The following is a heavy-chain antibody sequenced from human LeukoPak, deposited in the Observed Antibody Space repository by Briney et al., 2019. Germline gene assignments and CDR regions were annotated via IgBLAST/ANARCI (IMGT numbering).Heavy chain of an antibody. CDR1: GGSLSSYY. Sequence: SETLSLTCSVSGGSLSSYYWSWIRQPPGKGLEWIGYIYYSGSTNYNPSLKSRVTISVDTSKNQFSLKLSSVTAADTAVYYCARMESMTTVILFDPWGQGTLVTVSS. D-gene: IGHD4-17*01. CDR2: IYYSGST. V-gene: IGHV4-59*01. J-gene: IGHJ5*02. CDR3: ARMESMTTVILFDP.